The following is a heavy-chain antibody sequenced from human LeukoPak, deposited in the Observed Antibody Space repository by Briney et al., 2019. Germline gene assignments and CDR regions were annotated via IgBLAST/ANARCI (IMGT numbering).Heavy chain of an antibody. D-gene: IGHD3-16*01. V-gene: IGHV4-61*02. J-gene: IGHJ4*02. CDR2: IYTSGST. CDR1: GGSISSGSYY. Sequence: SETLSLTCTVSGGSISSGSYYWSWIRQPAGKGLWWIWRIYTSGSTNYNPSLNSRVTISVDTSKNQFSLKLSSVTAADTAVYYCAGGKATFDYWGQGTLVTVSS. CDR3: AGGKATFDY.